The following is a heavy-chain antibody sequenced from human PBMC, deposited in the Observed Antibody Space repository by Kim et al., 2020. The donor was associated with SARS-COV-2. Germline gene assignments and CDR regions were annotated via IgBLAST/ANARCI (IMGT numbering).Heavy chain of an antibody. V-gene: IGHV3-33*01. CDR3: ARAHLLAGNYFDF. D-gene: IGHD3-3*02. CDR1: GFSFSTYG. J-gene: IGHJ4*02. CDR2: IWDDGSIE. Sequence: GGSLRLSCAASGFSFSTYGMHWVRQAPGKGLEWVAVIWDDGSIEYYADSVKGRFTISRDNSKNILYLQMNSLRPEDTAVYYCARAHLLAGNYFDFWGQGTLVTVSS.